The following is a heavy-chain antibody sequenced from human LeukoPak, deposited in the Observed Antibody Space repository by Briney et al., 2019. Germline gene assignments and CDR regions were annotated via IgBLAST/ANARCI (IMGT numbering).Heavy chain of an antibody. CDR3: ARQSGWYSSSWLPEYFQH. Sequence: GESLKISCQGSGYSFTSYWIGWVRQMPGKGLEWMGIIYPGDSDTRYSPSFQGQVTISADKSISTAYLQWSSLKASDTAMYYWARQSGWYSSSWLPEYFQHWGQGTLVTVSS. D-gene: IGHD6-13*01. CDR2: IYPGDSDT. V-gene: IGHV5-51*01. J-gene: IGHJ1*01. CDR1: GYSFTSYW.